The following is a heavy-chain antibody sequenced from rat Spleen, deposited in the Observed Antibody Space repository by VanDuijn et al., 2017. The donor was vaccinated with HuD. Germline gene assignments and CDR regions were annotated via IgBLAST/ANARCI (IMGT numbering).Heavy chain of an antibody. CDR1: GFTFSNYD. CDR3: AGQGYNSGYFDY. CDR2: ISTGGGNT. J-gene: IGHJ2*01. D-gene: IGHD4-3*01. Sequence: EVQLVESGGGLVQPGRSLKLSCAASGFTFSNYDMAWVRQAPTKGLEWVASISTGGGNTYYPDSVKGRFTISRDNAKSTLYLQMNSLRSEDTATYYCAGQGYNSGYFDYWGQGVMVTVSS. V-gene: IGHV5S23*01.